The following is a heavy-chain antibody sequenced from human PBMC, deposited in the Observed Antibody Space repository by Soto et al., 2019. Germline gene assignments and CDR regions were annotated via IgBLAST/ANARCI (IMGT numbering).Heavy chain of an antibody. CDR2: IYHSGST. V-gene: IGHV4-30-2*01. CDR1: GGSISSGGYS. CDR3: ARGYGDYDLGGIYCYYGMDV. Sequence: SETLSLTCAVSGGSISSGGYSWSWIRQPPGKGLEWIGYIYHSGSTYYNPSLKSRVTISVDRSKNQFSLKLSSVTAADTAVYYCARGYGDYDLGGIYCYYGMDVWGQGTTVTVSS. J-gene: IGHJ6*02. D-gene: IGHD4-17*01.